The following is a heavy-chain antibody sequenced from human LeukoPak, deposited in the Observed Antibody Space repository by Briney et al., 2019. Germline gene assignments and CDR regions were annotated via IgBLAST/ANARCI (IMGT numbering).Heavy chain of an antibody. V-gene: IGHV3-33*01. CDR2: IWYDGSNE. CDR3: ARPLESYYYMDV. CDR1: GFTFSSYG. D-gene: IGHD3-3*01. Sequence: GGSLRLSCAASGFTFSSYGMDWVRQAPGKGLEWVAVIWYDGSNEYYADSVKGRFTISRDNSQNTLYLQMNSLRAEDTAVYYCARPLESYYYMDVWGKGTTVTVSS. J-gene: IGHJ6*03.